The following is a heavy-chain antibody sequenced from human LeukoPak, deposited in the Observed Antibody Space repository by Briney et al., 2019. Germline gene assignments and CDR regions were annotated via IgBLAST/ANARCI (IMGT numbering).Heavy chain of an antibody. D-gene: IGHD3-22*01. CDR1: GGSISSSSYY. V-gene: IGHV4-61*05. Sequence: SETLSLTCTVSGGSISSSSYYWGWIRQPPGKGLEWIGYTSYSGSTIYSSSLKSRVTISVDTSKKQFSLRLSSVTAADAAVYYCGRLSYDTTGYWPDYCDYWGQGTLVTVPS. J-gene: IGHJ4*02. CDR2: TSYSGST. CDR3: GRLSYDTTGYWPDYCDY.